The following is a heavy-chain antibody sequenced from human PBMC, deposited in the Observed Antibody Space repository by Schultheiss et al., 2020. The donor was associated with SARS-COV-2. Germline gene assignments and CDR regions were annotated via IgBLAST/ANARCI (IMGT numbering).Heavy chain of an antibody. J-gene: IGHJ4*02. Sequence: GESLKISCAASGFTFSSYWMSWVRQAPGKGLEWVANIKQDGSEKYYVDSVKGRFTISRDNSKNTLYLQMNSLRAEDTAVYYCAKGRWIQEGHFDYWGQGTLVTVSS. CDR1: GFTFSSYW. CDR2: IKQDGSEK. D-gene: IGHD5-18*01. V-gene: IGHV3-7*03. CDR3: AKGRWIQEGHFDY.